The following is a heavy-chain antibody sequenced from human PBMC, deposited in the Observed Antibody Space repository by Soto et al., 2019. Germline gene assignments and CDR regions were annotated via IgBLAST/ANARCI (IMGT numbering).Heavy chain of an antibody. V-gene: IGHV3-74*01. Sequence: GGSLRLSCAASGFTFSSYWMHWVRQAPGKGLVWVSRINSDGSSTSYADSVKGRFTISRDNAKNTLYLQMNSLRAEDTAVYYCAREVYSRGVHDAFDIWGQGTMVTVSS. CDR2: INSDGSST. CDR1: GFTFSSYW. J-gene: IGHJ3*02. D-gene: IGHD6-13*01. CDR3: AREVYSRGVHDAFDI.